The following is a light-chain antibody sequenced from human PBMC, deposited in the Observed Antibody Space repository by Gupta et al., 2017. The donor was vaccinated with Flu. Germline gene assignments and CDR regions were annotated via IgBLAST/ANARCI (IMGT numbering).Light chain of an antibody. J-gene: IGLJ3*02. CDR1: SGSIASNY. Sequence: SCTRSSGSIASNYLQWYHQRPGSSPTTVIYRYNQRPSGVPDRFSGSIDSSSNSASLTISGLKTEDEADYYCQSYDSTNQVFGGGTKLTVL. CDR3: QSYDSTNQV. V-gene: IGLV6-57*01. CDR2: RYN.